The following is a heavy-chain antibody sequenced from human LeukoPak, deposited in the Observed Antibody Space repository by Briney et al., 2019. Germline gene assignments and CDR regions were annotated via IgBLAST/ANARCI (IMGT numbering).Heavy chain of an antibody. CDR1: GGSFSGYY. Sequence: SETLSLTCAVYGGSFSGYYWSWIRQPPGKGLEWIGEINHSGSTNYNPSLKSRDTISVDTSKNQFSLKLSSVTAADTAVYYCARSRSNGYSSGWPYYGMDVWGQGTTVTVSS. V-gene: IGHV4-34*01. CDR2: INHSGST. D-gene: IGHD6-19*01. J-gene: IGHJ6*02. CDR3: ARSRSNGYSSGWPYYGMDV.